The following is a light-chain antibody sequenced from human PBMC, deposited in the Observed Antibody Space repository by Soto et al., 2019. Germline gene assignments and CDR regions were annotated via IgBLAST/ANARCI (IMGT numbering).Light chain of an antibody. V-gene: IGLV2-14*01. CDR1: SSDIGVYNY. CDR2: EVN. J-gene: IGLJ1*01. CDR3: SSYTTSNTYV. Sequence: QSALTQPAPVSGSPGQSITFSCTGTSSDIGVYNYVSWYQQHPGKAPKLMIYEVNNRPSGVSNRFSGSKSGNTASLTISGPQAEDEADYYCSSYTTSNTYVFGTGTKVTVL.